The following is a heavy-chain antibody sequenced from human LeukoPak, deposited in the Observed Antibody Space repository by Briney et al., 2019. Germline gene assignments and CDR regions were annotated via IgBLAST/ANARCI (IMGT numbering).Heavy chain of an antibody. D-gene: IGHD1-26*01. V-gene: IGHV4-59*01. CDR3: ARSFLGDWYFDL. CDR1: GGSISKYY. Sequence: SETLSLTCTVSGGSISKYYWSWIRQPPGMGLEWLGCIYYSGSTNYNPSLKSRVTISVDTSKDQFSLRLTSVTAADTAVYYCARSFLGDWYFDLWGRGTLVTVSS. CDR2: IYYSGST. J-gene: IGHJ2*01.